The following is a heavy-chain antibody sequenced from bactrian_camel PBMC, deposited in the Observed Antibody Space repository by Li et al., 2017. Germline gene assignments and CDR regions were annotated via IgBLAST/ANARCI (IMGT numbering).Heavy chain of an antibody. J-gene: IGHJ4*01. Sequence: HVQLVESGGGSVQSGGSRRLSRAYSGLTIRVYNTYSLAWFRQAPGTERDGIAAIDNSDGSTRYADSVKGRVTISKDNAKHILYLQINNLKPDDTATYYCAASPPTGGRWPSSTDSYLYTYLGQGTQVTVS. CDR1: GLTIRVYNTYS. CDR2: IDNSDGST. D-gene: IGHD6*01. CDR3: AASPPTGGRWPSSTDSYLYTY. V-gene: IGHV3S26*01.